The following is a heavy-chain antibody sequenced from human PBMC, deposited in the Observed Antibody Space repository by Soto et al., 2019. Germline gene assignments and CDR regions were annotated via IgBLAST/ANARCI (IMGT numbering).Heavy chain of an antibody. CDR2: INPSGGHT. J-gene: IGHJ4*02. Sequence: ASVKVSCKASGNTFSNYYIHWVRQAPGQGLEWMGTINPSGGHTTYAQKFLGRVTMTRDTSTSTLYMELTSLRSEDTAVYYCALGGGIVVVTAPYDQWGQGTPVTVSS. CDR1: GNTFSNYY. CDR3: ALGGGIVVVTAPYDQ. D-gene: IGHD2-21*02. V-gene: IGHV1-46*03.